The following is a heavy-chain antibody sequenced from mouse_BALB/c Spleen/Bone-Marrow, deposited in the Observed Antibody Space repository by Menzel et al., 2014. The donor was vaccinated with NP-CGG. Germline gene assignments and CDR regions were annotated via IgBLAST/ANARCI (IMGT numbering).Heavy chain of an antibody. CDR3: TRSYYGNYFDV. D-gene: IGHD2-1*01. CDR2: INPSNGGT. CDR1: GYTFTSYY. V-gene: IGHV1S81*02. Sequence: VQLQQSGAELVKPGASVKLSCKASGYTFTSYYMYWVKQRPGQGLEWIGEINPSNGGTNFNEKFKSKATLTVDKPSSTAYMQLSSLTSEDSAVYYCTRSYYGNYFDVWGAGTTVTVSS. J-gene: IGHJ1*01.